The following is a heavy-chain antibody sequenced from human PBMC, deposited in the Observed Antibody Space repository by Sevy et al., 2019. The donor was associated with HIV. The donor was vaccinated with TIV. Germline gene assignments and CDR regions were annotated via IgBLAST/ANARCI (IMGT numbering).Heavy chain of an antibody. J-gene: IGHJ3*02. D-gene: IGHD1-26*01. CDR3: ARGTRYSGSYYLGDDAFDI. CDR2: IDTAGDT. Sequence: GGSLRLSCAASGFTFSRYDMHWVRQATGKGLEWVSSIDTAGDTYYPGSVKGRFTISRENAKKSLYLQMNSLRAGDTAVYYCARGTRYSGSYYLGDDAFDIWGQGTMVTASS. CDR1: GFTFSRYD. V-gene: IGHV3-13*01.